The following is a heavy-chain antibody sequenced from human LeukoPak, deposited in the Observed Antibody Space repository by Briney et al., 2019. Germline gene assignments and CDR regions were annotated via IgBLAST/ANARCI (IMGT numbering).Heavy chain of an antibody. CDR1: GFTFSSYS. Sequence: GGSLRPSCAASGFTFSSYSMNWVRQAPGKGLEWVSYISSSSSTIYYADSVKGRFTISRDNAKNSLYLQMNSLRAEDTAVYYCARELPPLYDSSGYYYDAFDIWGQGTMVTVSS. CDR2: ISSSSSTI. J-gene: IGHJ3*02. CDR3: ARELPPLYDSSGYYYDAFDI. V-gene: IGHV3-48*04. D-gene: IGHD3-22*01.